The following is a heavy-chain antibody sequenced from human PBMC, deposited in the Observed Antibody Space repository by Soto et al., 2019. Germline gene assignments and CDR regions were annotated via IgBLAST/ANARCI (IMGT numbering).Heavy chain of an antibody. CDR2: IYYSGST. J-gene: IGHJ6*02. CDR1: GGSISSGGYY. D-gene: IGHD3-10*01. Sequence: QVQLQESGPGLVKPSQTLSLTCTVSGGSISSGGYYWSWIRQHPGKGLEWIGYIYYSGSTYYNPSLKSRVTVSADTSKSQFSLKLSSVTAADTAVYYCARDPRVRGGGMDVWGQGTTVTVSS. V-gene: IGHV4-31*03. CDR3: ARDPRVRGGGMDV.